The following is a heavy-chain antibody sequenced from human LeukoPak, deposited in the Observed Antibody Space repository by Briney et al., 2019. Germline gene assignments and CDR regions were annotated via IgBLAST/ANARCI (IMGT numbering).Heavy chain of an antibody. CDR2: IFPSGGEI. D-gene: IGHD2-8*02. CDR1: GFTFSSYW. J-gene: IGHJ4*02. Sequence: WGSLRLSCAASGFTFSSYWMSWVRQPPGKGLEWVSSIFPSGGEIHYADSVRGRFTISRDNSKSTLSLQMNSLRAEDTAIYYCATYRQVLLPFESWGQGTLVTVSS. CDR3: ATYRQVLLPFES. V-gene: IGHV3-23*01.